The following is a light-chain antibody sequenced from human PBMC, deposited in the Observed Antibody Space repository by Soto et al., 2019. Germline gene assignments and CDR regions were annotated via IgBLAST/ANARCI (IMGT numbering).Light chain of an antibody. CDR1: QDINNR. V-gene: IGKV1D-16*01. CDR3: QPYHDYPLT. Sequence: DIHMTQSPSSLSASVGDKVIIICRTSQDINNRLGWYQQKPEKARKSLIYRASNLQSGVPSRFIGSGSGTEFTLTINNLQHEDFATYFCQPYHDYPLTFGGGTNVDIK. J-gene: IGKJ4*01. CDR2: RAS.